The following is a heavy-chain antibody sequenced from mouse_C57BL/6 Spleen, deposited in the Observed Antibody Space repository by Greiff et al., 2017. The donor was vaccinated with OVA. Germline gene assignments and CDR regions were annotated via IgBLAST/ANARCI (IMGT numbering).Heavy chain of an antibody. J-gene: IGHJ2*01. Sequence: VQLQQPGAELVKPGASVKLSCKASGYTFTSYWMHWVKQRPGQGLEWIGMIHPNSGSTNYNEKFKSKATLTVDKSSSTAYMQLSSLTSADSAVYDCARGGWTYYFDYWGQGTTLTVSS. CDR2: IHPNSGST. D-gene: IGHD1-1*02. CDR3: ARGGWTYYFDY. V-gene: IGHV1-64*01. CDR1: GYTFTSYW.